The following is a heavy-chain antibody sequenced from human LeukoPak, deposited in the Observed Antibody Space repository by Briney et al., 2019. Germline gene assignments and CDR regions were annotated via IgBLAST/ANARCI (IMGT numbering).Heavy chain of an antibody. D-gene: IGHD3/OR15-3a*01. Sequence: GGSLRLSCVASGFSLRKYSLNWVRQGPGKGLEWVAHVSPTGTTHYADSVKGRFTISRDNVRNSLSLQMPSLRSGDTAVYFCATAPFGTSDYTDVWGRGTTVTVSS. CDR1: GFSLRKYS. J-gene: IGHJ6*03. V-gene: IGHV3-69-1*01. CDR2: VSPTGTT. CDR3: ATAPFGTSDYTDV.